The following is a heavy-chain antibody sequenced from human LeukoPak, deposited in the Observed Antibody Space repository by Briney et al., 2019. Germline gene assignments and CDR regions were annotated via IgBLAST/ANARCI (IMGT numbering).Heavy chain of an antibody. CDR2: INPNSGGT. CDR1: GYTFTGYY. Sequence: ASVKVSCKASGYTFTGYYMHWVRQAPGQGLEWMGWINPNSGGTNYAQKFQGRVTMTRDTSASTAYMELSRLRSDDTAVYYCARGITMVRGASPGYWGQGTLVTVSS. V-gene: IGHV1-2*02. CDR3: ARGITMVRGASPGY. J-gene: IGHJ4*02. D-gene: IGHD3-10*01.